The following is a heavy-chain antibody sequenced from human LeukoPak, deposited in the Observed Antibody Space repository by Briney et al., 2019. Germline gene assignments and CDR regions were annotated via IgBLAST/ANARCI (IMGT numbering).Heavy chain of an antibody. CDR2: IYYSGST. D-gene: IGHD2-21*01. Sequence: PSETLSLTCTVSGGSISSYYWSWIRQPPGKGLEWIGYIYYSGSTNYNPSLKSRVTISVDTSKNQFSLKLSSVPAADTAVYCWAGGGGGEFDYWGQGTLVTVSS. CDR1: GGSISSYY. J-gene: IGHJ4*02. V-gene: IGHV4-59*01. CDR3: AGGGGGEFDY.